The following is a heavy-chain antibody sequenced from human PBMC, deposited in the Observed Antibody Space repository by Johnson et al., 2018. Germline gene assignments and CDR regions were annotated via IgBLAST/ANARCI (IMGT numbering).Heavy chain of an antibody. CDR1: GFTFGDYA. CDR2: IRSQVAGGAA. Sequence: VRLQEGGGGLVQPGGSLRLSCAASGFTFGDYAMSWFRQAPGQGLEGVCFIRSQVAGGAAEYAASVKGRFTISRDDSKSIAYLQMNSLKNEDTAVYYCTRGPNSSGWYSLVDYWGQGTLVTVSS. J-gene: IGHJ4*02. V-gene: IGHV3-49*03. CDR3: TRGPNSSGWYSLVDY. D-gene: IGHD6-19*01.